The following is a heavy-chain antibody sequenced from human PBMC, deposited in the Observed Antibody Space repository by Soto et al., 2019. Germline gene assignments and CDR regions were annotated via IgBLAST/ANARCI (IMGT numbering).Heavy chain of an antibody. CDR3: ARDPRLRYFDWLSAQYGMDV. CDR1: GGTFSSYA. D-gene: IGHD3-9*01. CDR2: IIPIFGTA. Sequence: GASVQVSCKASGGTFSSYAISWVRQAPGQGLEWMGGIIPIFGTANYAQKFQGRVTITADKSTSTAYMELSSLRSEDTAVYYCARDPRLRYFDWLSAQYGMDVWGQGTTVTVSS. J-gene: IGHJ6*02. V-gene: IGHV1-69*06.